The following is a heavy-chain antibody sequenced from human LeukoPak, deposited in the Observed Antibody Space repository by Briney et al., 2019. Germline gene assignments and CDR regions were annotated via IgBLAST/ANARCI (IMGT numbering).Heavy chain of an antibody. V-gene: IGHV3-64*01. CDR3: ARVGDRSGNGYSH. D-gene: IGHD2-2*03. CDR1: RFSFSSFN. Sequence: GGSLRLSCAVSRFSFSSFNMHWVRQAPGKGLEFVSAISRSGGNTYYANSVKGRFTIPRDTSKNTLYLQVGSLRVEDMAVYYCARVGDRSGNGYSHWGQGTLVTVSS. CDR2: ISRSGGNT. J-gene: IGHJ4*02.